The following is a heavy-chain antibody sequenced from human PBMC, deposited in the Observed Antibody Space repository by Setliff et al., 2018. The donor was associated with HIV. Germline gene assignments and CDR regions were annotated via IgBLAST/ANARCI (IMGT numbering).Heavy chain of an antibody. Sequence: KTSETLSLTCAVYGGSFSGYYWSWIRQPPGKGLEWIGEINHSGSTNYNPSLKSRVTISVDTSKNQFSLKLSSVTAADTAVYYCARGKLFDPWGQGTLVTVS. CDR3: ARGKLFDP. V-gene: IGHV4-34*01. CDR1: GGSFSGYY. J-gene: IGHJ5*02. CDR2: INHSGST.